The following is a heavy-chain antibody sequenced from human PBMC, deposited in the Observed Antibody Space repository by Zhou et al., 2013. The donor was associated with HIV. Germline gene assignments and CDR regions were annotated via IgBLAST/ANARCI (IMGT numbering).Heavy chain of an antibody. Sequence: QVQLVQSGADVKKPGASVKVSCKASGYIFTDYGFSWVRQAPGQGLEWMGWISAYNGYTNYAQKFQGRVSMTTDTSTSTAYMELRSLRSDDTAVYYCARVPGTVHSHSRGLFVWFWVVFDYWGQGTLVTVSS. D-gene: IGHD3-16*01. J-gene: IGHJ4*02. CDR3: ARVPGTVHSHSRGLFVWFWVVFDY. CDR2: ISAYNGYT. CDR1: GYIFTDYG. V-gene: IGHV1-18*01.